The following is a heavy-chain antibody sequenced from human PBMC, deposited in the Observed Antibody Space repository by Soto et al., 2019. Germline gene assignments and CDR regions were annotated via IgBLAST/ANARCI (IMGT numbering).Heavy chain of an antibody. D-gene: IGHD6-6*01. Sequence: QVQLVQSGAEVKMPGSSVKVSCTASGDTFSNYAISWARQAPGQGLEWMGGIIPVFATPHYAQRFQGRVSITADESTRKVYMELSSLVSDDTAVYYCLREDRSSDYWGQGTLVIVSS. CDR1: GDTFSNYA. V-gene: IGHV1-69*01. CDR3: LREDRSSDY. CDR2: IIPVFATP. J-gene: IGHJ4*02.